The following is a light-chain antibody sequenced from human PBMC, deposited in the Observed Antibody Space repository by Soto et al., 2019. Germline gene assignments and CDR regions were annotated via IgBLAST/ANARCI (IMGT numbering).Light chain of an antibody. V-gene: IGKV3-15*01. CDR3: QQYQHWRWT. CDR1: QSVSSN. J-gene: IGKJ1*01. Sequence: DKVVTQSTETLSVGKGDRASLYARASQSVSSNLAWYQQKPGQAPRLLIYGASTRATGIPARFSGSGSGTEFTLTISSLQSQDFAVYYCQQYQHWRWTFGQGTKVDIK. CDR2: GAS.